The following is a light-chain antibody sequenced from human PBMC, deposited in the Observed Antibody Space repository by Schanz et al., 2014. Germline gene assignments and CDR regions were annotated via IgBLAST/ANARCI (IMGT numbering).Light chain of an antibody. CDR3: QQYDNLSS. V-gene: IGKV1-33*01. J-gene: IGKJ5*01. CDR1: QDISNY. Sequence: DIQMTQSPSSLSASVGDRVTITCQASQDISNYLNWYQQKPGKAPKLLIYDASNLETGVPSRFSGSGSGTDFTFTISSLQPEDIATYYCQQYDNLSSFAQGTRLEIK. CDR2: DAS.